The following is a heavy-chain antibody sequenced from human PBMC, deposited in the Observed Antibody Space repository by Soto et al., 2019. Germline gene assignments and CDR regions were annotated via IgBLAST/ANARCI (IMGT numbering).Heavy chain of an antibody. V-gene: IGHV1-46*01. D-gene: IGHD3-22*01. J-gene: IGHJ4*02. CDR3: AREPYDSSGYYLY. CDR1: GYTLTSYY. CDR2: INSSGGGT. Sequence: ASGKVYCKASGYTLTSYYMLWVRQVPGQGLEWMGIINSSGGGTSYAQKFQGRVTMTRDTSTSTVYMELSSLKSEDTAVYYCAREPYDSSGYYLYWGQGTLVTVSS.